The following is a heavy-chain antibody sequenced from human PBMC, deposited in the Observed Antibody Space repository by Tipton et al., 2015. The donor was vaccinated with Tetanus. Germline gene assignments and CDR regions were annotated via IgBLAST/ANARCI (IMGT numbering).Heavy chain of an antibody. J-gene: IGHJ4*02. CDR2: IYHSGYT. CDR3: TRLPRQWLAHGDY. Sequence: TLSLTCTVSGASLSSGDYYWSWIRKPPGKDLEWIGYIYHSGYTYYKASLKSRLSLSVDTSKSQFSLSLRSVTAADTAVYYCTRLPRQWLAHGDYWGQGALVTVSS. V-gene: IGHV4-30-4*01. D-gene: IGHD6-19*01. CDR1: GASLSSGDYY.